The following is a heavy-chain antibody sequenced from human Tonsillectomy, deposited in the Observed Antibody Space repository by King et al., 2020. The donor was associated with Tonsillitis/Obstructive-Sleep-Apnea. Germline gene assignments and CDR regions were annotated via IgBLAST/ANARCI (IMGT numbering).Heavy chain of an antibody. D-gene: IGHD3-16*02. V-gene: IGHV4-59*08. CDR2: IYYTGST. J-gene: IGHJ4*02. CDR3: TSGRYQMPL. CDR1: GDSISSYY. Sequence: QLQLQESGPGLVKPSETLSLTCTVSGDSISSYYWNWIRQPPGKGLEWIGKIYYTGSTDYSPSLRSRVTMSIDTSRNQFSLKLTSVTAADTAVYYYTSGRYQMPLWGQGSLVTVSS.